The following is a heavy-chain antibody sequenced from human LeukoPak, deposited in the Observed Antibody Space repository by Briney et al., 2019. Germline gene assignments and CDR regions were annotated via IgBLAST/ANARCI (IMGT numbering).Heavy chain of an antibody. J-gene: IGHJ4*02. V-gene: IGHV3-21*01. CDR2: ISSSSSYI. CDR1: AFTLRSYS. CDR3: ASEYDRSGSFDY. Sequence: GGSLRLSCAASAFTLRSYSMNWVRQAPGKGLEWVSSISSSSSYIYYADSVKGRFTISRDNAKNSLYLQMNSLRAEDTPVYYCASEYDRSGSFDYWGQGTLVTVSS. D-gene: IGHD3-22*01.